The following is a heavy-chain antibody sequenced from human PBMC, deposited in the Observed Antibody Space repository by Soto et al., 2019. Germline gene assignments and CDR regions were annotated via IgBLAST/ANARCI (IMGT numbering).Heavy chain of an antibody. J-gene: IGHJ6*02. V-gene: IGHV4-34*01. CDR1: GGSFSGYY. CDR2: INHSGST. Sequence: XETLSLPCSAYGGSFSGYYWSWIRQPPGKGLDWLGEINHSGSTNYNPSLKSRVTISVDTSKNQFSLKLSSVTAADTAVYYCASGHSRAFDWLFWNYYYGMHVWGQGTTVTVSS. D-gene: IGHD3-9*01. CDR3: ASGHSRAFDWLFWNYYYGMHV.